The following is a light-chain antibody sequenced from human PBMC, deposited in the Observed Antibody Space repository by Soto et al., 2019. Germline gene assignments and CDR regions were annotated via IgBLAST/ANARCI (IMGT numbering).Light chain of an antibody. CDR2: AVS. Sequence: EIMMTQSPGTLSASPGERATLSCRASQSVSSNLAWYQQKPGQAPRLLIYAVSTRATGIPARFSGSGSGTELALTNSSLQSEEFAVYYCQQYNQWPLTFGQGTNVEIK. V-gene: IGKV3-15*01. J-gene: IGKJ1*01. CDR1: QSVSSN. CDR3: QQYNQWPLT.